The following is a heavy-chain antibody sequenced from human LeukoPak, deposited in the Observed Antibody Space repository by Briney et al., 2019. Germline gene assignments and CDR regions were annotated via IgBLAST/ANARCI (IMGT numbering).Heavy chain of an antibody. V-gene: IGHV1-69*05. J-gene: IGHJ6*03. CDR2: IIPIFGTA. D-gene: IGHD3-3*01. CDR1: GGTFSSYA. CDR3: ARVRGPYDFWSGYHYYYYMDV. Sequence: ASVKVSCKASGGTFSSYAISWVRQAPGQGLEWMGGIIPIFGTANYAQKFQGRVTITTDESTSTAYMELSSLRSEDTAVYYCARVRGPYDFWSGYHYYYYMDVWGKGTTVTVSS.